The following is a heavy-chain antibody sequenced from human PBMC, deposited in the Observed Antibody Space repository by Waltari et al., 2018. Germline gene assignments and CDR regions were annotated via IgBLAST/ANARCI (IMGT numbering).Heavy chain of an antibody. CDR1: GFSLCNPV. J-gene: IGHJ6*02. V-gene: IGHV3-23*01. CDR2: SSGPGGST. Sequence: EVQLLASGGGLVQSGGSMRLPWATPGFSLCNPVMPWLRQAPGKGRGCVSRSSGPGGSTYYADSVEGRFTISRDNSHNTVYLQMNSLGVGDSALYFCAKPAIVGNTAHFYGFDVWGQGTTATVSS. D-gene: IGHD5-18*01. CDR3: AKPAIVGNTAHFYGFDV.